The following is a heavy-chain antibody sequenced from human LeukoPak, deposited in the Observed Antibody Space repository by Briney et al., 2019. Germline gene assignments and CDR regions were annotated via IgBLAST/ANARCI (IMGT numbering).Heavy chain of an antibody. CDR1: GFTFEDYQ. CDR2: ISDTGRDI. V-gene: IGHV3-11*04. J-gene: IGHJ5*02. D-gene: IGHD3-3*01. Sequence: GGSLRLSCTASGFTFEDYQMMWIRQAPGKGLEWLSYISDTGRDIFYSDSVKGRFTISRDSAGNSLYLEMNNLRVEDTAMYYCARDMFFGVVTNRLDPWGQGTLVTVSS. CDR3: ARDMFFGVVTNRLDP.